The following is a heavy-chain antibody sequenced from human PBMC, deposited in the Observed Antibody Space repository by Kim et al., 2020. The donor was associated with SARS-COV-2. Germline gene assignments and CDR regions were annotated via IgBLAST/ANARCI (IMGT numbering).Heavy chain of an antibody. J-gene: IGHJ6*02. CDR2: TYYRSKWYN. CDR1: GDSVSSNSAA. V-gene: IGHV6-1*01. Sequence: SQTLSLTCAISGDSVSSNSAAWNWIRQSPSRGLEWLGRTYYRSKWYNDYAVSVKSRITINPDTSKNQFSLQLNSVTPEDTAVYYCARERETGGAAASTDYYYYYGMDVWGQGTTVTVSS. CDR3: ARERETGGAAASTDYYYYYGMDV. D-gene: IGHD6-13*01.